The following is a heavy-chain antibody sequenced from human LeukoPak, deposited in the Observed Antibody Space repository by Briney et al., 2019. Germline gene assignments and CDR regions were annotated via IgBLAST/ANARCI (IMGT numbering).Heavy chain of an antibody. J-gene: IGHJ6*03. V-gene: IGHV3-7*03. CDR2: INQDGHAQ. CDR1: GFTPSSYW. D-gene: IGHD6-13*01. CDR3: AKSPSSSWYYYYYYMDV. Sequence: GGSLRLSCAASGFTPSSYWMTWVRQAPGKGLEWVANINQDGHAQYYVQSVRGRFTISRDNSKNTLYLQMNSLRAEDTAVYYCAKSPSSSWYYYYYYMDVWGKGTTVTVSS.